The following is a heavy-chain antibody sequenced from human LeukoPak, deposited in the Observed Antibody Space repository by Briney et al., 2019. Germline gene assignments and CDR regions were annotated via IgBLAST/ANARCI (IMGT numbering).Heavy chain of an antibody. CDR3: ARGYYYGMDV. CDR1: GFTFSTYS. V-gene: IGHV3-48*04. J-gene: IGHJ6*02. CDR2: ISNTGSTM. Sequence: GGSLRLSCAASGFTFSTYSMNWVRQAPGKGLEWVSYISNTGSTMYYADSVKGRFTISRDNAKNSLYLQMNSLRADDTAVFYCARGYYYGMDVWGQGTTVTVSS.